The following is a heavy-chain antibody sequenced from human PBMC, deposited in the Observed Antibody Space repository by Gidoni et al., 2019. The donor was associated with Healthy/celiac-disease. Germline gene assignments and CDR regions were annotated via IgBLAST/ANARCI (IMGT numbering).Heavy chain of an antibody. CDR1: RFTFSSYA. Sequence: EVQLVESVGGLVQPGGSLRLSFAASRFTFSSYAMSWVRQAPGEGLEWVSAISGSGGSTYDADSGKGRFTIYRDNYKNTLYLQMNSLRAEDTAVYYCAKDPAVVTPAEYFQHWGQGTLVTVSS. CDR3: AKDPAVVTPAEYFQH. J-gene: IGHJ1*01. V-gene: IGHV3-23*04. CDR2: ISGSGGST. D-gene: IGHD3-22*01.